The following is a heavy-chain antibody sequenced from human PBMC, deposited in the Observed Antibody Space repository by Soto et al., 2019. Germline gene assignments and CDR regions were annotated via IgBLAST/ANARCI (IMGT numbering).Heavy chain of an antibody. J-gene: IGHJ5*02. CDR2: IYYSGST. CDR3: ASHYGSGSYYWFDP. CDR1: GGSISSSSYY. V-gene: IGHV4-39*01. D-gene: IGHD3-10*01. Sequence: LSLTCTVSGGSISSSSYYWGWIRQPPGKGLEWIGSIYYSGSTYYNPSLKSRVTISVDTSKNQFSLKLSSVTAADTAVYYCASHYGSGSYYWFDPWGQGTLVTVSS.